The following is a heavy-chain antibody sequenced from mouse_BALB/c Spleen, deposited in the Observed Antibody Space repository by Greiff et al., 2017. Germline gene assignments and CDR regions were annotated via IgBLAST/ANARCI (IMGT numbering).Heavy chain of an antibody. V-gene: IGHV5-15*02. D-gene: IGHD1-1*01. J-gene: IGHJ4*01. CDR3: ARGSYGSSYDYAMDY. CDR1: GFTFSDYG. Sequence: EVKVEESGGGLVQPGGSRKLSCAASGFTFSDYGMAWVRQAPGKGPEWVAFISNLAYSIYYADTVTGRFTISRENAKNTLYLEMSSLRSEDTAMYYCARGSYGSSYDYAMDYWGQGTSVTVSS. CDR2: ISNLAYSI.